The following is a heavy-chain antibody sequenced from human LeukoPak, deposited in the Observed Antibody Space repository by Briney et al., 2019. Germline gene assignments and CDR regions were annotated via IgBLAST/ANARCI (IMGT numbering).Heavy chain of an antibody. Sequence: GGPLRLSCAASGFTFDGYAMHWVRQAPGKGLEWVSGISWDSGAIGYADSVKGRFTISRDNAKNSLYLQMDSLRAEDTALYYCAKDYGGNHWFDYWGQGTLVTVSS. CDR3: AKDYGGNHWFDY. V-gene: IGHV3-9*01. J-gene: IGHJ4*02. D-gene: IGHD4-23*01. CDR2: ISWDSGAI. CDR1: GFTFDGYA.